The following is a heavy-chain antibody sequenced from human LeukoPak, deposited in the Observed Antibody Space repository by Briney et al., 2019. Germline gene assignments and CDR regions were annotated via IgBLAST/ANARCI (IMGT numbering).Heavy chain of an antibody. D-gene: IGHD3-22*01. J-gene: IGHJ4*02. V-gene: IGHV1-3*01. Sequence: GASVKVSCKTSGYTFTSYGMHWVRQAPGQRLEWMGWINAGNGNTEYSQRFQGRVSITRDTSANTAYMELSSPRSEDTAVYYCARVSGDSSGYYAPDYWGQGTLVTVSS. CDR2: INAGNGNT. CDR1: GYTFTSYG. CDR3: ARVSGDSSGYYAPDY.